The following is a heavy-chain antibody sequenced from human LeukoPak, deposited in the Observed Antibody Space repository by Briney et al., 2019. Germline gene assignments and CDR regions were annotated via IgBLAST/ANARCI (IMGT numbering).Heavy chain of an antibody. J-gene: IGHJ1*01. D-gene: IGHD1-26*01. CDR3: ARQNSGNSIGYFQH. Sequence: GESLKISSKGSGYSFTNYWIGWARQMPGKGLEWMGIIYPGDSDTRYSPSFQGQVTISADKSISTAYLQWSSLKASDTAMYYCARQNSGNSIGYFQHWGQGTLVTVSS. CDR1: GYSFTNYW. CDR2: IYPGDSDT. V-gene: IGHV5-51*01.